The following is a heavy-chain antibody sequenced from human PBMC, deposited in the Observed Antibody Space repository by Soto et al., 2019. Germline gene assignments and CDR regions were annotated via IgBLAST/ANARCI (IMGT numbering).Heavy chain of an antibody. CDR2: INPNSGGT. CDR3: ARQGGREGSSWYHYYYMDV. V-gene: IGHV1-2*04. J-gene: IGHJ6*03. Sequence: QVPLVQSGAEVKKPGASVKVSCKASGYTFTGYYMHWVRQAPGQGLEWMGWINPNSGGTNYAQKFQGWVTMTRDTSISTAYMGLSRLRSDDTAVYYCARQGGREGSSWYHYYYMDVWGKGTTVTVSS. D-gene: IGHD6-13*01. CDR1: GYTFTGYY.